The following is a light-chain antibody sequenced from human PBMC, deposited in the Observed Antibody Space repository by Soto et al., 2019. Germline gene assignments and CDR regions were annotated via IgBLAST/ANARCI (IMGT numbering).Light chain of an antibody. V-gene: IGKV1-9*01. CDR3: QQLNSYPWT. CDR1: PGISSY. Sequence: IQLTQSPSSLSASVGDRVTITCRASPGISSYLAWYQQKPGKAPKLLIYAASTLQSGVPSRFSGSGSGTDFTLTISSLQPEDFATYSCQQLNSYPWTFGQGTKVDI. J-gene: IGKJ1*01. CDR2: AAS.